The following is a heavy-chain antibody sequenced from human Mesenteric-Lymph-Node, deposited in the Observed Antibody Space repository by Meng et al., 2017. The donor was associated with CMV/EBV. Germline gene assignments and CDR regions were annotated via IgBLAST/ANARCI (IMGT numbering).Heavy chain of an antibody. J-gene: IGHJ5*02. CDR2: IYYSGST. CDR3: ARPHYYGSGSSPWFDP. CDR1: GGSSRSSSYY. Sequence: QLQLQESGPGLVKPSETLSLTCTCSGGSSRSSSYYWGWIRQPPGKGLEWIGSIYYSGSTYYNPSLKSRVTISVDTSKNQFSLKLSSVTAADTAVYYCARPHYYGSGSSPWFDPWGQGTLVTVSS. D-gene: IGHD3-10*01. V-gene: IGHV4-39*01.